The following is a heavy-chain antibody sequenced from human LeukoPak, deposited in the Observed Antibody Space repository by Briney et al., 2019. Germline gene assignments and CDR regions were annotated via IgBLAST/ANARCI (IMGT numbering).Heavy chain of an antibody. CDR1: GYTFTSYD. V-gene: IGHV1-8*01. CDR2: MNPNSGNT. J-gene: IGHJ3*02. D-gene: IGHD3-9*01. Sequence: ASVKVSCKASGYTFTSYDINWVRQATGQGLEWMGWMNPNSGNTGYAQKFQGRVTMTRDTSTSTVYMELSSLRSEDTAVYYCARGLTSDWPFDIWGQGTMVTVSS. CDR3: ARGLTSDWPFDI.